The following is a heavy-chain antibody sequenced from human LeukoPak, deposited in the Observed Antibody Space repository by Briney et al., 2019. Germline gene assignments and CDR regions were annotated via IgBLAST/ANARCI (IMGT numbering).Heavy chain of an antibody. CDR1: GFTFTDHP. J-gene: IGHJ4*02. CDR3: ARAAATATRGDY. V-gene: IGHV3-21*01. Sequence: PGGSLRLSCVASGFTFTDHPMNWVRQAPGKGLEWVSSISSSSSYIYYADSVEGRFTISRDNAKNSLYLQLNSLRGEDTAVYYCARAAATATRGDYWGQGTLVTVSS. D-gene: IGHD6-13*01. CDR2: ISSSSSYI.